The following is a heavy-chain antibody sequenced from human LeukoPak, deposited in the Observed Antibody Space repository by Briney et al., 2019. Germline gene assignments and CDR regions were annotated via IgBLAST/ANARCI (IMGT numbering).Heavy chain of an antibody. J-gene: IGHJ3*01. Sequence: PGGSLRLSCAASGFTFSSYGMHWVRQAPGKGLEWVAIISYDGSNKYYADSVKGRFTISRDNSKNTLYLQMNSLRAEDTALYYCTKDRGGSSQLGDAFDVWGQGTMVSVSS. V-gene: IGHV3-30*18. CDR2: ISYDGSNK. CDR3: TKDRGGSSQLGDAFDV. CDR1: GFTFSSYG. D-gene: IGHD4-23*01.